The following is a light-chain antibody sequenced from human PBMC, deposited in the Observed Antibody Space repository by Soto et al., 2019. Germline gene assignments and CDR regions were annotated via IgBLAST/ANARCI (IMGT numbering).Light chain of an antibody. V-gene: IGKV1-33*01. J-gene: IGKJ5*01. CDR1: QDISNY. Sequence: DIQMTQSPSSLSASVGDRVTITCQASQDISNYLNWYQQKPGKAPKLLIYDASNLETGVPSRFSGSGSGTEFTLTISSLQSEDFAVYYCQQYNNWPFITFGQGTRLEIK. CDR3: QQYNNWPFIT. CDR2: DAS.